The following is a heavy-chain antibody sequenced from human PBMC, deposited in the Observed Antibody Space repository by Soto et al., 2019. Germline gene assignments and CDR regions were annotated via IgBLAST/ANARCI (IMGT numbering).Heavy chain of an antibody. CDR2: IYHSGTT. V-gene: IGHV4-4*02. CDR3: ASTKDTVSTTTFDY. Sequence: QVQLQESGPGLVKPSETLSLTCAVSGGSISSSNWWNWVRQPPGKGLEWIGEIYHSGTTNYNPSLKSRVTISLDKSNSQFSLKLPSVTAADTAVYYCASTKDTVSTTTFDYWGQGTLVTVSS. J-gene: IGHJ4*02. CDR1: GGSISSSNW. D-gene: IGHD5-12*01.